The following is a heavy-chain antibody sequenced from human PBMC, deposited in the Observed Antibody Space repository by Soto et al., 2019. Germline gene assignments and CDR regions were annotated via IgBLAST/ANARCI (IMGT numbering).Heavy chain of an antibody. J-gene: IGHJ6*02. CDR3: ARGTRQWLVPVYYYYGMDV. CDR1: GYTFTSNY. V-gene: IGHV1-8*02. Sequence: ASVKVSCKASGYTFTSNYMHWVRQAPGQGLEWMGWMNPNSGNTGYAQKFQGRVTMTRNTSISTAYMELSSLRSEDTAVYYCARGTRQWLVPVYYYYGMDVWGQGTTVTVSS. D-gene: IGHD6-19*01. CDR2: MNPNSGNT.